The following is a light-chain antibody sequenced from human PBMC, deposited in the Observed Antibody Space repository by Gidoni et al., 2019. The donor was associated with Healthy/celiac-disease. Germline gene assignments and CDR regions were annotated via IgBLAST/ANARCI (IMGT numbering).Light chain of an antibody. CDR3: QAWDSFVV. J-gene: IGLJ2*01. Sequence: SYELTQPPSVSVSPGQTASITCSGYKLGDKYACWYQQKPGQSPVLVIYQDSKRPSGIPERFSGSNSGNTATLTISGTQAMDEADYYCQAWDSFVVFGGGTKLTVL. CDR2: QDS. CDR1: KLGDKY. V-gene: IGLV3-1*01.